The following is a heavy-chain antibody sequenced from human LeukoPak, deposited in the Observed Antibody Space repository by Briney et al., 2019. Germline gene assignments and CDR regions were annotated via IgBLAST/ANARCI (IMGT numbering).Heavy chain of an antibody. CDR1: GYSFTSYW. CDR2: IYPGDSDT. D-gene: IGHD3-22*01. V-gene: IGHV5-51*01. CDR3: ARLAGEYYDSRNYYFDY. Sequence: RGESLKISCKGSGYSFTSYWIGWVRQMPGKGLEWMGIIYPGDSDTRYSPSFQGQVTISADKTISTAYPQWSSLKASDTAMYYCARLAGEYYDSRNYYFDYWGQGTLVTVSS. J-gene: IGHJ4*02.